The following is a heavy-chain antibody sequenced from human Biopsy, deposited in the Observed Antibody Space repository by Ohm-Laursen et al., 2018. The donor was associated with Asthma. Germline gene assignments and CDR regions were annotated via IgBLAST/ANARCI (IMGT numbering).Heavy chain of an antibody. CDR1: GFTFSSFG. J-gene: IGHJ1*01. Sequence: SLRLSCAASGFTFSSFGIHWVRQAPGKGLEWVAVISYDGSDKYYADSVKGRFTISRDNSKSTLYLQMNSLRAEDTAVYYCAKGHGDYVFPYFQHWGQGTLVTVSS. D-gene: IGHD4-17*01. CDR2: ISYDGSDK. V-gene: IGHV3-30*18. CDR3: AKGHGDYVFPYFQH.